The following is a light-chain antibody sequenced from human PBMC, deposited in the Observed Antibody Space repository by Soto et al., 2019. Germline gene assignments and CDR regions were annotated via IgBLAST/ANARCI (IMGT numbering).Light chain of an antibody. V-gene: IGKV3-20*01. J-gene: IGKJ1*01. CDR2: SAS. CDR3: HHFGRLPET. Sequence: EVVLTQSPGTLSLSPGERVTLSCRASQSVASSYLAWYQQKPGRAPRLLFYSASSRATGIPDRFSGSWSGTDFTLTFSRLEPEDFAVYYCHHFGRLPETFGQGTNVE. CDR1: QSVASSY.